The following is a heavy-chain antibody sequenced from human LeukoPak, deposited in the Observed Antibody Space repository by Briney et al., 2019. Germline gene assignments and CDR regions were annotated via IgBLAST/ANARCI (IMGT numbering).Heavy chain of an antibody. V-gene: IGHV3-23*01. Sequence: GGSLRLSCAASGFTFNNYAINWVRQAPGKGLEWVSAISASGGSTYYADSVKGRFTISRDNSKNTMYLQMNSLRTEDTAVYYCAKEDCGGACYFDYWGQGTLVTVSS. CDR1: GFTFNNYA. D-gene: IGHD2-21*02. CDR3: AKEDCGGACYFDY. CDR2: ISASGGST. J-gene: IGHJ4*02.